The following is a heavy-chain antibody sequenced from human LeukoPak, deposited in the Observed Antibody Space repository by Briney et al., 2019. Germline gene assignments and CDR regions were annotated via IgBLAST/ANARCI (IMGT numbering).Heavy chain of an antibody. CDR1: GFTFSSYA. V-gene: IGHV3-23*01. J-gene: IGHJ6*03. CDR2: ISGSGGST. Sequence: GGSLRLSCAASGFTFSSYAMSWVRQAPGKGLEWVSSISGSGGSTYYADSVKGRFTISRDNSKNTLYLQMNSLRPEDTAVYYCAKGNGFCSVTSCSYYYYMDVWGKGPRSPSP. D-gene: IGHD2-2*01. CDR3: AKGNGFCSVTSCSYYYYMDV.